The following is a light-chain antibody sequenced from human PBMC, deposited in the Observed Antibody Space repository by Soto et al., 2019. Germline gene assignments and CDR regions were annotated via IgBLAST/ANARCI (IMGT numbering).Light chain of an antibody. J-gene: IGLJ1*01. CDR2: DVS. V-gene: IGLV2-23*02. CDR1: SSDVGNYNL. CDR3: CSYAGDPYV. Sequence: QSALTQPASVSGSPGQSITISCTGTSSDVGNYNLASWYQQHPGKAPKLMIYDVSKRPSGVSNRFSGSKSGNTASLTISGLQADDEADYYCCSYAGDPYVFGTGTKVTVL.